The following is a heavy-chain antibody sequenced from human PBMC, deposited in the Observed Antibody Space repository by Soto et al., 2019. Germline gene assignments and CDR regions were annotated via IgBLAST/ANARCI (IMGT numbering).Heavy chain of an antibody. D-gene: IGHD3-10*01. CDR3: ATDAITMVRGVNYYYSYGMDV. Sequence: GGSLRLSCAASGFTFSSYWMSWVRQAPGKGLEWVANIKQDGSEKYYVDSVNGRFTISRDNAKNSLYLQMNSLRAEDTAVYYCATDAITMVRGVNYYYSYGMDVWGQGTTVTVSS. CDR1: GFTFSSYW. V-gene: IGHV3-7*03. CDR2: IKQDGSEK. J-gene: IGHJ6*02.